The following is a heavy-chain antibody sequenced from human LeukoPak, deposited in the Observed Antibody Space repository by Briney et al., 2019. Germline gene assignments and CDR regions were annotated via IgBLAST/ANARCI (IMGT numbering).Heavy chain of an antibody. Sequence: GGSLRLSCAASGFTFSGYAMNWVRQAPEKGLEWISILTNNGANTWYADSVKGRFTISRDNAKNSLYLQMNSLRVEDTAVYYCARDRDYGDYRPVSFDLWGQGTLVTVSS. CDR2: LTNNGANT. CDR1: GFTFSGYA. J-gene: IGHJ5*02. CDR3: ARDRDYGDYRPVSFDL. V-gene: IGHV3-21*01. D-gene: IGHD4-17*01.